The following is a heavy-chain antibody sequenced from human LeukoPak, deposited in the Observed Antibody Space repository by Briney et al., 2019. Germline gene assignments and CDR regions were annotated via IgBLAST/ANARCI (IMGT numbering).Heavy chain of an antibody. V-gene: IGHV1-46*01. CDR3: ARGHGSGRTIYFDP. J-gene: IGHJ5*02. Sequence: ASVKVSCKASGYTFTSYSLCWVRQAPGQGLEWMGIINPSAGSASYAQKFQGSVTMTRDTSTSTVYMELSSLRSEDTAIYYCARGHGSGRTIYFDPWGQGTLVTVSS. D-gene: IGHD3-10*01. CDR1: GYTFTSYS. CDR2: INPSAGSA.